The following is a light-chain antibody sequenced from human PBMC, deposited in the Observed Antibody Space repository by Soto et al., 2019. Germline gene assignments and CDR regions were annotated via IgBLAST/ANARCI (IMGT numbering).Light chain of an antibody. CDR1: QSVSSSY. J-gene: IGKJ2*01. V-gene: IGKV3-20*01. Sequence: EIVLTQSPGTLSLSPGERATLSCRASQSVSSSYLAWYQQKPGQAPRLLIYGASSSATGIPDRFSGSGSGTDFTLTISRLEPEDFAVYYCQQYYSIPFTFGQGTKLEI. CDR3: QQYYSIPFT. CDR2: GAS.